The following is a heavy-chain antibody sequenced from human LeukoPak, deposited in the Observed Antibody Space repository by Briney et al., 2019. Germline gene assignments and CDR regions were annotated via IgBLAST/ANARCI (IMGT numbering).Heavy chain of an antibody. J-gene: IGHJ4*02. D-gene: IGHD5-12*01. CDR1: GASISSSPYY. Sequence: SETLSLTCTVSGASISSSPYYGAWIRQPPGKGLEWIGNIYFSGSSFYNPSLKSRVTISVDTSKNQFSLKLSSVTAADTAVYYCARLLRRGGWLRSAEYYFDYWGQGTLVTVSS. CDR2: IYFSGSS. V-gene: IGHV4-39*07. CDR3: ARLLRRGGWLRSAEYYFDY.